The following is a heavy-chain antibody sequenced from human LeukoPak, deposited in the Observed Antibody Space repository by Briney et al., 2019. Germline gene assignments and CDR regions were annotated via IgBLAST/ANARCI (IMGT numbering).Heavy chain of an antibody. V-gene: IGHV3-72*01. J-gene: IGHJ4*02. CDR3: SRAGILTTPYYFDL. D-gene: IGHD4-11*01. CDR1: GFTFSDHY. CDR2: IRNKRNSYTT. Sequence: QPGGSLRLSCAAPGFTFSDHYMDWVRQAPGKGLEWVARIRNKRNSYTTEYAASVKGRFTVSRDDSQNSLYLQMNSLTTEDSAFYYCSRAGILTTPYYFDLWGQGTLVTVSS.